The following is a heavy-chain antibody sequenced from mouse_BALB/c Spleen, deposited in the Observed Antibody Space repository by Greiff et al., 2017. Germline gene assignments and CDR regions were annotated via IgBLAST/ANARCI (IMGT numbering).Heavy chain of an antibody. CDR3: TREKVRDFDV. CDR2: IRLKSNNYAT. V-gene: IGHV6-6*02. D-gene: IGHD2-14*01. CDR1: GFTFSNYW. Sequence: EVKVEESGGGLVQPGGSMKLSCVASGFTFSNYWMNWVRQSPEKGLEWVAEIRLKSNNYATHYAESVKGRFTISRDDSKSSVYLQMNNLRAEDTGIYYCTREKVRDFDVWGAGTTVTVSS. J-gene: IGHJ1*01.